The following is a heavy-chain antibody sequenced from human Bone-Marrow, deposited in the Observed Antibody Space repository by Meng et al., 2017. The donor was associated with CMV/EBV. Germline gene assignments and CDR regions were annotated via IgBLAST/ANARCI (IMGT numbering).Heavy chain of an antibody. Sequence: LSTSGVTVGLVRQPPGKALEWLALISWGDDRRSSPSLKTRLTITKDTSKNLVVLTMTNMDPVDTATYYCAHSRGFYYGSGSLGYFDYWGQGTLVTVSS. V-gene: IGHV2-5*02. D-gene: IGHD3-10*01. J-gene: IGHJ4*02. CDR3: AHSRGFYYGSGSLGYFDY. CDR2: ISWGDDR. CDR1: LSTSGVT.